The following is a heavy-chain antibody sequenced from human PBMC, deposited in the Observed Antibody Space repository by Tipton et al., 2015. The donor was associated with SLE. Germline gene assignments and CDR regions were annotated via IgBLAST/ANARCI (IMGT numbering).Heavy chain of an antibody. Sequence: LRLSCTVSGGSISGYYWSWVRQPPGKGLEWIGYIYYSGSTNYNPSLKSRVTISVDTSKNQFSLKLSSVTAADTAVYYCARALSSLLFDYWGQGTLVTVSS. V-gene: IGHV4-59*12. CDR3: ARALSSLLFDY. D-gene: IGHD6-6*01. CDR1: GGSISGYY. J-gene: IGHJ4*02. CDR2: IYYSGST.